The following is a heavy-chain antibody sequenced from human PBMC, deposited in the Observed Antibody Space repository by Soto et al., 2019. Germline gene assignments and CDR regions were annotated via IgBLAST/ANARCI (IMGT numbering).Heavy chain of an antibody. V-gene: IGHV3-30-3*01. CDR3: ARDLSYYDFWSGYRGVFDY. CDR2: ISYDGSNK. CDR1: GFTFSSYA. Sequence: ESVGGVVQPGRSLRLSCAASGFTFSSYAMHWVRQAPGKGLEWVAVISYDGSNKYYADSVKGRFTISRDNSKNTLYLQMNSLRAEDTAVYYCARDLSYYDFWSGYRGVFDYWGQGTLVTVSS. D-gene: IGHD3-3*01. J-gene: IGHJ4*02.